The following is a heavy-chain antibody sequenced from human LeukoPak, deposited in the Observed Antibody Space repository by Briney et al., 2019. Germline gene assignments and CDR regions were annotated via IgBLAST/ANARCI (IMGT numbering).Heavy chain of an antibody. CDR1: GYTFTGYY. J-gene: IGHJ4*02. Sequence: APVKVSCKASGYTFTGYYMHWVRQAPGQGLEWMGRINPNSGGTNYAQKFQGRVTMTRDTSITTVYMELSRLRSDDTAVYYCAKWGTYYYDSSGDLGLDYWGQGTLVTVSS. V-gene: IGHV1-2*06. CDR3: AKWGTYYYDSSGDLGLDY. D-gene: IGHD3-22*01. CDR2: INPNSGGT.